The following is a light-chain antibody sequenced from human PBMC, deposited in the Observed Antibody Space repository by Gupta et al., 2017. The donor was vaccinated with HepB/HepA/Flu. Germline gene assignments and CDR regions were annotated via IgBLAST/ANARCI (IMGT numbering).Light chain of an antibody. CDR2: NAS. J-gene: IGKJ4*01. CDR3: QQRNDGHPGGKA. Sequence: EIVLTQSPATLSLSPGEEATLSCRASHNVYTYLAWFQQRLGQAPRLLIYNASTRAAGIPDRFGGSGYGTDFTLTISSLEPEEFAVYYCQQRNDGHPGGKAFGGGTKVEIK. CDR1: HNVYTY. V-gene: IGKV3D-11*02.